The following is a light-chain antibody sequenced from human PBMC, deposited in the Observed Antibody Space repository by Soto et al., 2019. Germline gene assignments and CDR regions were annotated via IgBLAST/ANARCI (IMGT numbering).Light chain of an antibody. CDR3: SSFAGSNNFPYV. V-gene: IGLV2-8*01. CDR1: SSDVGAYDY. Sequence: QSVLTQPPSASGSPGQSVTISCSGTSSDVGAYDYVSWYQQHPGKAPKLMIYEINKRPSGVPDRFSGSKSGNPASLTVSGLQAEDEADYYCSSFAGSNNFPYVFGTGTKV. CDR2: EIN. J-gene: IGLJ1*01.